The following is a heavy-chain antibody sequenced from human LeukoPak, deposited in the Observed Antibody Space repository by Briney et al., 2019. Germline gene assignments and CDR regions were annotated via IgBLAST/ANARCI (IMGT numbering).Heavy chain of an antibody. V-gene: IGHV3-21*01. CDR1: GFTFSSYS. Sequence: GGSLRLSCAASGFTFSSYSMNGVRQAPGKGLEGVSSISRSSSYIYYADSVKGRSTISRDNAKNSLYLQMNSLRAEDTAVYYCASDHYYGDHAPEYFQHWGQGTLVTVSS. CDR3: ASDHYYGDHAPEYFQH. CDR2: ISRSSSYI. J-gene: IGHJ1*01. D-gene: IGHD4-17*01.